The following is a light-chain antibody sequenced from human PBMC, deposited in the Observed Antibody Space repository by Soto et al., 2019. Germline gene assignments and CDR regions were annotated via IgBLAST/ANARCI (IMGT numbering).Light chain of an antibody. J-gene: IGKJ3*01. CDR1: QSVSVN. CDR2: GVS. V-gene: IGKV3-15*01. Sequence: EIVMTQSPGTLSVSPGERATLSCRASQSVSVNLAWYQQKPGQAPRLLIYGVSTRATCIPAKFSGSESGTEFTLTISSLQSEDFAGYYCQQHKDWPFTFGPRNKVAIK. CDR3: QQHKDWPFT.